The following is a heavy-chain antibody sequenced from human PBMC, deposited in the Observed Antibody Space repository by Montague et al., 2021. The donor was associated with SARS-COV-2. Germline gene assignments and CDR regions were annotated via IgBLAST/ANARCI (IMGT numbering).Heavy chain of an antibody. CDR1: GGSISSSSYY. J-gene: IGHJ3*02. CDR3: ARAPPYYYDSSGYYSGAFDI. D-gene: IGHD3-22*01. CDR2: IYYSGST. V-gene: IGHV4-39*07. Sequence: SETLSLTCTVSGGSISSSSYYWGWIRQPPGKGLEWIGSIYYSGSTYYNPSLKSRVTISVDTSKNQFSLKLSSVTAADTAVYYCARAPPYYYDSSGYYSGAFDIWGQGTMVTVSS.